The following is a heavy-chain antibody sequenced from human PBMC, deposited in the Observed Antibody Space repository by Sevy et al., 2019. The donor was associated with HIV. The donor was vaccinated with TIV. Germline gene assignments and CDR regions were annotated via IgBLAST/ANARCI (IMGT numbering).Heavy chain of an antibody. CDR2: MSYDGSNK. V-gene: IGHV3-30-3*01. J-gene: IGHJ4*02. Sequence: GGSLRLSCAASGFTFSSYAMHWVRQAPGKGLEWVAVMSYDGSNKYYADSVKGRFTISRDNSKNTLYLQMNSLRAEDTAVYYCARAAVEMAARQLGYFDYWGQGTLVTVSS. CDR3: ARAAVEMAARQLGYFDY. CDR1: GFTFSSYA. D-gene: IGHD1-1*01.